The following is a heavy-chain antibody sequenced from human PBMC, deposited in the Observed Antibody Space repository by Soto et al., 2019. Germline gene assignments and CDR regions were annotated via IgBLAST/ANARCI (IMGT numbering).Heavy chain of an antibody. D-gene: IGHD2-15*01. Sequence: GGSLRLSCAASGFTFSSYAMHWVRQAPGKGLEWVALISYDGSNKYFGDSVKGRFTISRDNSKKTLYLQMNSLRPEDTAVYYCARDRASSFIGATATLFDYWGQGTLVTVSS. CDR1: GFTFSSYA. V-gene: IGHV3-30-3*01. J-gene: IGHJ4*02. CDR3: ARDRASSFIGATATLFDY. CDR2: ISYDGSNK.